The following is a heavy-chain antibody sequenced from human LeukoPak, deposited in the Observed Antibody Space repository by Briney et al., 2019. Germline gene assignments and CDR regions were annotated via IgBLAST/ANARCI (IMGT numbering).Heavy chain of an antibody. J-gene: IGHJ4*02. D-gene: IGHD2-15*01. V-gene: IGHV1-18*01. CDR3: ARARASLYYFDY. CDR2: ISAYNGNT. CDR1: GYTFTSYG. Sequence: ASVKVSCKASGYTFTSYGISWVRQAPRQGLEWMGWISAYNGNTNYAQKLQGRVTMTTDTSTSTAYMELRSLRSDDTAVYYCARARASLYYFDYWGQGTLVIVSS.